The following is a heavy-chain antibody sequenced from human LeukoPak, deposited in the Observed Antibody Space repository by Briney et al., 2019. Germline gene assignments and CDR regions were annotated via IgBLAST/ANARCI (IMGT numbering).Heavy chain of an antibody. D-gene: IGHD3-10*01. CDR2: ISGSGGST. CDR1: GFTFSSYA. V-gene: IGHV3-23*01. CDR3: AKDTFWFGELLPSSY. Sequence: PGGSLRLSCAASGFTFSSYAMSWVRQAPGKGLEWVSAISGSGGSTYYADSVKGRFTISRDNSKNTLYLQMNSLRAEDTAVYYCAKDTFWFGELLPSSYWGQGTLVTVSS. J-gene: IGHJ4*02.